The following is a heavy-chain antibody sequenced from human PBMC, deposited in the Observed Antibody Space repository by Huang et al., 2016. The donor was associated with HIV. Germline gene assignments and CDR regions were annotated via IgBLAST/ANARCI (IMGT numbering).Heavy chain of an antibody. CDR2: ISNDGSNN. Sequence: QVQLVESGGGVVQPGRSLRLSCAASGFPFNNHAMHWVRQAPGKGLDWLAVISNDGSNNYYADSVKGRFTISRDSSKSTLFLHMTSLRTEDTAVYYCARAKDTWDAYDIWGQGTMVIVSS. CDR3: ARAKDTWDAYDI. V-gene: IGHV3-30-3*01. D-gene: IGHD5-18*01. CDR1: GFPFNNHA. J-gene: IGHJ3*02.